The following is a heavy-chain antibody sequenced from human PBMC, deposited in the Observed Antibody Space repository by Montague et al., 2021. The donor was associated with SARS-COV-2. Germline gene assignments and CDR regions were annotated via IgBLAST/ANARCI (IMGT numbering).Heavy chain of an antibody. CDR2: INYSGKT. CDR3: ARGRNDYGGMVHDY. V-gene: IGHV4-39*07. J-gene: IGHJ4*02. CDR1: GGSISSGTYY. D-gene: IGHD4-23*01. Sequence: SETLSLTCTVSGGSISSGTYYWGWVRQPPGKGLEWIGTINYSGKTYYNPSLKSRVTISVDTSKNQFSLKVTSLTAADTAVYYCARGRNDYGGMVHDYWGQGTLVTVSS.